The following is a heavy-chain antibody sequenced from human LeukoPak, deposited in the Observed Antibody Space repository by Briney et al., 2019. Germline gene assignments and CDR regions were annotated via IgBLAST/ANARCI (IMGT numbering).Heavy chain of an antibody. CDR1: GFTFSSYS. J-gene: IGHJ6*02. CDR3: ARADCSGGSCYSPLPYYYGMDV. CDR2: ISSSSSYI. D-gene: IGHD2-15*01. Sequence: GGSLRLSCAASGFTFSSYSMNWVRQAPGKGLEWVSSISSSSSYIYYADSVKGRFTISRDNAKNSLYLQMNSLRAEDTAVYYCARADCSGGSCYSPLPYYYGMDVWRQGPTVTVSS. V-gene: IGHV3-21*01.